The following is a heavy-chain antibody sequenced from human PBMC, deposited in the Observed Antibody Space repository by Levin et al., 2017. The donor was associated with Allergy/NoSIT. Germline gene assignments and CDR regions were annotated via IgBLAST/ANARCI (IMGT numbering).Heavy chain of an antibody. J-gene: IGHJ4*02. Sequence: SGPTLVKPTQTLTLTCTFSGFSLSTSGVGVGWIRQPPGKALEWLALIYWDDDKRYSPPLKSRLTITKDTSKNQVVLTMTNMDPVDTATYYCAHTIGYLPWLVPGHQGFDYWGQGTLVTVSS. D-gene: IGHD6-19*01. CDR3: AHTIGYLPWLVPGHQGFDY. V-gene: IGHV2-5*02. CDR2: IYWDDDK. CDR1: GFSLSTSGVG.